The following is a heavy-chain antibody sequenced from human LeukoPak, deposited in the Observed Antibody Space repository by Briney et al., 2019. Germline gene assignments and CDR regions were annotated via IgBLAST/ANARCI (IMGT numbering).Heavy chain of an antibody. D-gene: IGHD2-2*01. J-gene: IGHJ4*02. CDR3: ATYCTSTSCHPPSFGY. Sequence: GGSLRLSCAASGFTFSSYAMSWVRQAPGKGLEWVSTFGGSTFYADSVKGRFIISRDNSKNTLYLQMNSLRAEDTAIYYCATYCTSTSCHPPSFGYWGQGTLVTVSS. V-gene: IGHV3-23*01. CDR2: FGGST. CDR1: GFTFSSYA.